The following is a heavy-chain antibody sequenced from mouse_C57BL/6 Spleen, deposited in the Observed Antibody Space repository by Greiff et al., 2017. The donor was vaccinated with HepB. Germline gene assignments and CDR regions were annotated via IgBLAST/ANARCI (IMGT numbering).Heavy chain of an antibody. Sequence: VQLQQSGAELVRPGASVKLSCTASGFNIKDYYMHWVKQRPEQGLEWMGRIDPEDGDTEYAPKFQGKATMTENTSSNTAYLQLSSLTSEDTAVYYCTTGNYLDYWGQGTTLTVSS. J-gene: IGHJ2*01. CDR1: GFNIKDYY. CDR2: IDPEDGDT. D-gene: IGHD1-1*02. V-gene: IGHV14-1*01. CDR3: TTGNYLDY.